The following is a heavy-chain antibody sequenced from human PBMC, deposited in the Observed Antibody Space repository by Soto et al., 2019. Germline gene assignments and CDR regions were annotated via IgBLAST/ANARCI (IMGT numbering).Heavy chain of an antibody. Sequence: ESGGGVVQPGRSLRLSCAASGFTFSSYAMHWVRQSPGKGLEWMAITSDDESRKYYADSVSGRFTISRDNSKNTLYLQMNSLRDEDTALFYCARGAGSGSFLIDYWGQGTLVTVSS. V-gene: IGHV3-30*04. CDR2: TSDDESRK. J-gene: IGHJ4*02. D-gene: IGHD1-26*01. CDR1: GFTFSSYA. CDR3: ARGAGSGSFLIDY.